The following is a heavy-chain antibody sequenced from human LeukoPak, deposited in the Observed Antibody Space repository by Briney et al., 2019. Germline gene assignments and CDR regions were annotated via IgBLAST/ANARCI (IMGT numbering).Heavy chain of an antibody. J-gene: IGHJ5*02. CDR3: ARNYCSTTSCYFNWFDP. V-gene: IGHV5-51*01. CDR1: GDSFTNYW. CDR2: IYPGDSET. D-gene: IGHD2-2*01. Sequence: GESLKISCKDSGDSFTNYWIGWVRQMPGKGLEWMGIIYPGDSETRYSPSFQGQVTISADKSLNTAYLQWSSLKASDTAIYYCARNYCSTTSCYFNWFDPWGQGTLVTVSS.